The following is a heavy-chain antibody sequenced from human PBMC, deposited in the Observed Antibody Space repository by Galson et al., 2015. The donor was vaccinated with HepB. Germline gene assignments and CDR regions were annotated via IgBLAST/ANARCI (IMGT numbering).Heavy chain of an antibody. D-gene: IGHD2-2*01. Sequence: SVKVSCKASGYTLTGYYMHWVRQAPGQGLEWMGWINPNSGGTNYAQKFQGWVTMTRDTSISTAYMELSRLRSDDTAMYYCARGGSSSTSIPDAFDIWGQGTMVTVSS. J-gene: IGHJ3*02. CDR3: ARGGSSSTSIPDAFDI. CDR2: INPNSGGT. V-gene: IGHV1-2*04. CDR1: GYTLTGYY.